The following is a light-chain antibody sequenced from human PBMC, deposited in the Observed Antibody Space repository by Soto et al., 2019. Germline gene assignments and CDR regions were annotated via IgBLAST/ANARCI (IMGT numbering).Light chain of an antibody. CDR3: SSYRSSITRV. CDR1: SSDVGGYNY. V-gene: IGLV2-14*01. CDR2: DVS. Sequence: QSALTQPASVSGSPGQSITISCTGTSSDVGGYNYVSWYQHHPGKAPKLMIYDVSNRPSGVSNLFSGSKSGNTASLTISGLQVEDEADYYCSSYRSSITRVFGGGTKLPV. J-gene: IGLJ3*02.